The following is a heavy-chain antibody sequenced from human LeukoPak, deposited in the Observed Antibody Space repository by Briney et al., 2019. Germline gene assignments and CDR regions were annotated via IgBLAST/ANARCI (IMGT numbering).Heavy chain of an antibody. CDR3: ARVVGATMRGEFAGFDY. V-gene: IGHV1-2*02. J-gene: IGHJ4*02. D-gene: IGHD1-26*01. CDR1: GYTFTGYY. Sequence: ASVKVSFKASGYTFTGYYMHWVRQAPGQGLEWMGWINPNSGGTNYAQKFQGRVTMTRDTSISTAYMELSRLRSDDTAVYYCARVVGATMRGEFAGFDYWGQGTLVTVSS. CDR2: INPNSGGT.